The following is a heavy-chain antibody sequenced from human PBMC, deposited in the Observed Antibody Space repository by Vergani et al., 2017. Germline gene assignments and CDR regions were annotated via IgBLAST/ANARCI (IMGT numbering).Heavy chain of an antibody. D-gene: IGHD3-10*01. J-gene: IGHJ6*02. CDR2: IYYSGST. Sequence: QLQLQESGPGLVKPSQTLSLTCTVSGGSISSGGYYWSWIRQHPGKGLEWIGYIYYSGSTYYKPSLKSRVTISVDTSKNQFSLKLSSVTAADTAVYYCARDHVGSGSYYTHSAYYGMDVWGQGTTVTVSS. CDR1: GGSISSGGYY. CDR3: ARDHVGSGSYYTHSAYYGMDV. V-gene: IGHV4-31*03.